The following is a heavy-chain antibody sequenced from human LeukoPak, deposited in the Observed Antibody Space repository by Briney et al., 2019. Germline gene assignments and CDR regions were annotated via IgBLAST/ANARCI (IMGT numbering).Heavy chain of an antibody. CDR3: ARQISLSYYYDSSGYCDY. J-gene: IGHJ4*02. Sequence: TLSLTCTVSGGSISSGGYYWSWIRQHPGKGLEWIGYIYYSGSTYYNPSLKSRVTISVDTSKNQFSLKLSSVAAADTAVYYCARQISLSYYYDSSGYCDYWGQGTLVTVSS. CDR2: IYYSGST. CDR1: GGSISSGGYY. V-gene: IGHV4-31*03. D-gene: IGHD3-22*01.